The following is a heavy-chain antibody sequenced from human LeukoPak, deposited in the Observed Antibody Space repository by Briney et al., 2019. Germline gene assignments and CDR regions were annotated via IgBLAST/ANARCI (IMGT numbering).Heavy chain of an antibody. Sequence: SETLSLTCTVSGGSITSGDYYWSWIRQPPGKGLEWIGYIYYSGSTSYNPSLKSRATISVDTSKNQFSLKLSSVTAADTAVYYCARRGGWGRNAFDIWGQGTMVTVSS. V-gene: IGHV4-30-4*01. J-gene: IGHJ3*02. CDR1: GGSITSGDYY. CDR3: ARRGGWGRNAFDI. D-gene: IGHD7-27*01. CDR2: IYYSGST.